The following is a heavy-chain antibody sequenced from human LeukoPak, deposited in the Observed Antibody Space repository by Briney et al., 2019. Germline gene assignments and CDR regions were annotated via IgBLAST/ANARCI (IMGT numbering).Heavy chain of an antibody. D-gene: IGHD3-10*01. Sequence: GGSLRLSCAASGFTFDDYAMHWVRQAPGKGLEWVSGISWNSGSIGYADSVKGRFTISRDNAKNSLYLQMNSLRAEDTALYYCAKDVSLRGYYYYGMDVRGQGTTVTVSS. V-gene: IGHV3-9*01. CDR2: ISWNSGSI. J-gene: IGHJ6*02. CDR1: GFTFDDYA. CDR3: AKDVSLRGYYYYGMDV.